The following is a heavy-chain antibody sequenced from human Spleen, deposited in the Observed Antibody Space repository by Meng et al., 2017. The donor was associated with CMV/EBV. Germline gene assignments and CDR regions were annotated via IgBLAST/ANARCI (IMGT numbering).Heavy chain of an antibody. CDR1: GFTFSSYN. V-gene: IGHV3-30*04. CDR3: AKGEDIVVVPAAMDY. CDR2: TSYGGLNE. J-gene: IGHJ4*02. D-gene: IGHD2-2*01. Sequence: GGSLRLSCAASGFTFSSYNMHWVRQDPGKGPEWVAVTSYGGLNEYYADSVKGRFTISRDNSKNTLYLQMNSLRAEDTAVYYCAKGEDIVVVPAAMDYWGQGTLVTVSS.